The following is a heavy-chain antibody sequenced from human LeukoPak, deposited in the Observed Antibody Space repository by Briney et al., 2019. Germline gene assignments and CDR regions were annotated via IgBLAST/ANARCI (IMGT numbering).Heavy chain of an antibody. CDR3: ARDSGYRTPVY. D-gene: IGHD5-18*01. J-gene: IGHJ4*02. Sequence: VASVKVSCKASGYTFTGYYMHWVRQAPGQGLEWMGIINPSGGSTSYAQKFQGRVTMTRDMSTSTVYMELSSLRSEDTAVYYCARDSGYRTPVYWGQGTLVTVSS. CDR2: INPSGGST. V-gene: IGHV1-46*01. CDR1: GYTFTGYY.